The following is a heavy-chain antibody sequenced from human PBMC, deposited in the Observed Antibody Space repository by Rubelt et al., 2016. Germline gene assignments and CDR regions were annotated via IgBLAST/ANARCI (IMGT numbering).Heavy chain of an antibody. J-gene: IGHJ4*02. CDR2: INSDGSST. D-gene: IGHD5-18*01. Sequence: INSDGSSTSYADSVKGRFTISRDNAKNTLYLQMNSLRAEDTAVYYCARDTAPYYFDYWGQGTLVTVSS. V-gene: IGHV3-74*01. CDR3: ARDTAPYYFDY.